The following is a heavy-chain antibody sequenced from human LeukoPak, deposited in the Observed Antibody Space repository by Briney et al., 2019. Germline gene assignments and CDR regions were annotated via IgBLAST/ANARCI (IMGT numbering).Heavy chain of an antibody. CDR2: IFYSGRT. CDR1: GLSISTYY. CDR3: ARGGGCSSTTCYEFDY. V-gene: IGHV4-59*12. D-gene: IGHD2-2*01. Sequence: SETLSLTCTVSGLSISTYYWSWIRQSPGKGLEWIGYIFYSGRTSYNPSLKSRVTISIDTSTNQFSLILKSVTAADTAVYYCARGGGCSSTTCYEFDYWGQGSLVTVSS. J-gene: IGHJ4*02.